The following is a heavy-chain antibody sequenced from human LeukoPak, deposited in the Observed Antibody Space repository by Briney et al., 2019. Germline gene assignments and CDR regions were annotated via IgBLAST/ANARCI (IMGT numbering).Heavy chain of an antibody. J-gene: IGHJ4*02. CDR3: ARHTITGKKNYFDY. Sequence: PSETLSLTCTVSGGSISSSSYYWGWIRQPPGKGLEWIGSIYYSGRTYYNPSLKSRVTISVDTSKNQFSLKLSSVTAADTAVYYCARHTITGKKNYFDYWGQGTLVTVSS. CDR2: IYYSGRT. V-gene: IGHV4-39*01. CDR1: GGSISSSSYY. D-gene: IGHD1-20*01.